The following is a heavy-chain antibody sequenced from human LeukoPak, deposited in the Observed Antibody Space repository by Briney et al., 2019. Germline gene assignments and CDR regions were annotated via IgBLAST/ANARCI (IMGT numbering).Heavy chain of an antibody. CDR2: INHSGST. J-gene: IGHJ5*02. Sequence: SETLFLTCAVYGGAFSGYYWSWIRQPPGKGLEWIGEINHSGSTNYNPSLKSRVTISVDTSKNQFSLKLSSVTAADTAVYYCARHIAAAGTSLLNWFDPWGQGTLVTVSS. CDR3: ARHIAAAGTSLLNWFDP. V-gene: IGHV4-34*01. D-gene: IGHD6-13*01. CDR1: GGAFSGYY.